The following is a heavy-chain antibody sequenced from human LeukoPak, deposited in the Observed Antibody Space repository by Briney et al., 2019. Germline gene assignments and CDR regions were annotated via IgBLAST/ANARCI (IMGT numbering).Heavy chain of an antibody. CDR1: GFTFSSYA. CDR2: ISYDGGNK. V-gene: IGHV3-30*04. D-gene: IGHD3-9*01. Sequence: GGSLRLSCAASGFTFSSYAMHWVRQAPGKGLERVAVISYDGGNKYYADSVKGRFTISRDNSKNTLYLQMNSLRAEDTAVYYCAGDRGYYDILTGYKAIDYWGQGTLVTVSS. J-gene: IGHJ4*02. CDR3: AGDRGYYDILTGYKAIDY.